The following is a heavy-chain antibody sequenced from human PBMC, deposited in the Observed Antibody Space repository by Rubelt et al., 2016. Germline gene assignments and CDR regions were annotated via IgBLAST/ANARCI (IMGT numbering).Heavy chain of an antibody. CDR2: ISGSGGST. V-gene: IGHV3-23*01. D-gene: IGHD5/OR15-5a*01. CDR3: AAGLCGLLPSTTCQIYGMDV. J-gene: IGHJ6*02. Sequence: GKGLEWVSAISGSGGSTYYADSVKGRFTISRDNSKNTLYLQMNSLRSEDTAVYYCAAGLCGLLPSTTCQIYGMDVWGQGTTVTVSS.